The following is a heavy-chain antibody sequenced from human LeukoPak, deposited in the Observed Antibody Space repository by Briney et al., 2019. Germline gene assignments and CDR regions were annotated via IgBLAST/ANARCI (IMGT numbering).Heavy chain of an antibody. V-gene: IGHV3-9*01. CDR3: AKERERDNPAVYYYYGMDV. J-gene: IGHJ6*02. Sequence: GGSLRLSCAASGFTFDDYAMHWVRQAPGKGLEWVSGISWNSGSIGYADSVKGRFTISRDNAKNSLYLQMNSLRAEDTAVYYCAKERERDNPAVYYYYGMDVWGQGTTVTVSS. CDR2: ISWNSGSI. CDR1: GFTFDDYA. D-gene: IGHD1-1*01.